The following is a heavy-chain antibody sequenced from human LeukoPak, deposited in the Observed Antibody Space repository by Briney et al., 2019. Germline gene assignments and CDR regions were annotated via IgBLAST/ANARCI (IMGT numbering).Heavy chain of an antibody. V-gene: IGHV4-34*01. CDR1: GGSFGGYY. CDR3: ARAPQIFGAVIRGFDY. CDR2: INHSGST. D-gene: IGHD3-3*01. Sequence: PSETLSLTCAVYGGSFGGYYWSWIRQPPGKGLEWIGEINHSGSTNYNPSLKSRVTISVDTSKNQFSLKLSSVTAADTAVYYCARAPQIFGAVIRGFDYWGQGTLVTVSS. J-gene: IGHJ4*02.